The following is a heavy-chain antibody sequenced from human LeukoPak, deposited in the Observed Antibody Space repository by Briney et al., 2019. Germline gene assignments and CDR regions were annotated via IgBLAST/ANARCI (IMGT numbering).Heavy chain of an antibody. CDR3: ARVRRYDSSGYN. CDR1: GGSISSGGYY. J-gene: IGHJ4*02. D-gene: IGHD3-22*01. V-gene: IGHV4-31*03. CDR2: IYYSGST. Sequence: SQTPSLTCTVSGGSISSGGYYWSWIRQHPGKGLEWIGYIYYSGSTYYNPSLKSRVTISVDTSKNQFSLKLSSVTAADTAVYYCARVRRYDSSGYNWGQGTLVTVSS.